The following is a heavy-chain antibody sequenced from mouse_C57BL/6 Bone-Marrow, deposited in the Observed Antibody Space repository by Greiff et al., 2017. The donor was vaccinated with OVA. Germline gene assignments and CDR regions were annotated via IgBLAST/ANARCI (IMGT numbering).Heavy chain of an antibody. J-gene: IGHJ1*03. Sequence: EVKLMESGGGLVKPGGSLKLSCAASGFTFSSYAMSWVRQTPEKRLEWVATISDGGSYTYYPDNVKGRFTISRDNAKNNLYLQMSHLKSEDTAMYYCARWGYYGSSYGYFDVWGTGTTVTVSS. CDR1: GFTFSSYA. V-gene: IGHV5-4*03. D-gene: IGHD1-1*01. CDR3: ARWGYYGSSYGYFDV. CDR2: ISDGGSYT.